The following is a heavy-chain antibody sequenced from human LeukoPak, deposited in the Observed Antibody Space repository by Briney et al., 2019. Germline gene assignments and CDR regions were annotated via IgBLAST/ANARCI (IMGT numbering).Heavy chain of an antibody. Sequence: ASVKVSCKASGYTFTSYDINWVRQATGQGLEWMGWMNPNSGNTGYAQKFQGRVTITRNTSISTAYMELSSLRSEDTAVYYCARALTNYSGYYPNWFDPWGQGILVTVSS. V-gene: IGHV1-8*03. CDR2: MNPNSGNT. J-gene: IGHJ5*02. CDR3: ARALTNYSGYYPNWFDP. CDR1: GYTFTSYD. D-gene: IGHD3-22*01.